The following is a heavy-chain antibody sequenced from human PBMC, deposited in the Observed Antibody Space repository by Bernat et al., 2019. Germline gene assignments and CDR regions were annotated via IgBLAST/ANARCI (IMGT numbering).Heavy chain of an antibody. CDR1: GFTFDDYA. CDR2: ISWNSGTM. V-gene: IGHV3-9*03. D-gene: IGHD5-24*01. J-gene: IGHJ4*02. CDR3: ARTKWLQSTYYFDY. Sequence: EVQLVESGGGLVQPGRSLRLSCAASGFTFDDYAMHWVRQAPGKGLEWVSGISWNSGTMGYADSVKGRFTISRDNAKNSLYLQMNSLRVEDMALYYCARTKWLQSTYYFDYWGQGTLVTVSS.